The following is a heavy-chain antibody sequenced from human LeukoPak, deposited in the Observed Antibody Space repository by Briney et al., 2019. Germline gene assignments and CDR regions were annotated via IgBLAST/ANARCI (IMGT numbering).Heavy chain of an antibody. CDR3: AARLWFGELSLIDY. CDR1: GFTFTSSA. Sequence: SVKVSCKASGFTFTSSAVQWVRQARGQRLEWIEWIVVGSGNTNYAQRFQERVTITRDMSTSTDYMELSSLRSEDTAVYYCAARLWFGELSLIDYWGQGTLVTVSS. J-gene: IGHJ4*02. D-gene: IGHD3-10*01. CDR2: IVVGSGNT. V-gene: IGHV1-58*01.